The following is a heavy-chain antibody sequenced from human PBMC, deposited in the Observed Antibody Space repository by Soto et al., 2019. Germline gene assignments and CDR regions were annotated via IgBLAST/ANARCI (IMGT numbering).Heavy chain of an antibody. CDR3: ARANWYSEY. CDR2: IYYTGNT. J-gene: IGHJ4*02. CDR1: GLSITNNY. V-gene: IGHV4-59*13. D-gene: IGHD1-1*01. Sequence: QVHLQESGPGLVKPSETLSLTCTVSGLSITNNYWSWIRQPPGKGLEWICYIYYTGNTNYDPSLKSRVTMSVDTSKNQFSLNLASLTAADTAIYYCARANWYSEYWGQGTLVIVSS.